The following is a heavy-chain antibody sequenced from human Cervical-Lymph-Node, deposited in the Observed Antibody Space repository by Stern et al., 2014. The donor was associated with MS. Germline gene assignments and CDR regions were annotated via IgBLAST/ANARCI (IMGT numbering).Heavy chain of an antibody. CDR1: GFTFSNYW. CDR3: TKDTFGPEDY. CDR2: INREERAT. J-gene: IGHJ4*02. Sequence: EVQLVESGGGLVQPGGTLRLSCVASGFTFSNYWMHWVRQAPGKGLVWVARINREERATSHADSVKGRFSISRDNAKNTLYLEMNSLRAEDTAVYYCTKDTFGPEDYWGQGVSVTVSS. V-gene: IGHV3-74*02. D-gene: IGHD3-16*01.